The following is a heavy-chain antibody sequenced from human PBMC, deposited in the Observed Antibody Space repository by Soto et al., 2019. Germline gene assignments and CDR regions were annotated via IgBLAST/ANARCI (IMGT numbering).Heavy chain of an antibody. D-gene: IGHD6-19*01. V-gene: IGHV3-72*01. J-gene: IGHJ6*02. Sequence: CGSLRLSYAASGFTFTTLDMHWVRQAPGKGLEWVGRIRRKANSYTTEYAASVKGRFTISRDDSKNSLYLQMNSLKSEDTAVYYCAMLGGWSGGSSGMDVWGQGTTVTVSS. CDR3: AMLGGWSGGSSGMDV. CDR2: IRRKANSYTT. CDR1: GFTFTTLD.